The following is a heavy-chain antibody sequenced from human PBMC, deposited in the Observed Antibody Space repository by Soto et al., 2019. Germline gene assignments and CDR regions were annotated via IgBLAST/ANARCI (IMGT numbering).Heavy chain of an antibody. J-gene: IGHJ4*02. V-gene: IGHV1-69*13. D-gene: IGHD6-13*01. CDR1: GGTFSSYA. CDR2: IIPIFGTA. CDR3: TIRIAAAGTVDY. Sequence: SVKVSCKASGGTFSSYAISWVRQAPGQGLEWMGGIIPIFGTANYAQKFQGRVTITADESTSTVYMELSSLRSEDTAVYYCTIRIAAAGTVDYWGQGTLVTVSS.